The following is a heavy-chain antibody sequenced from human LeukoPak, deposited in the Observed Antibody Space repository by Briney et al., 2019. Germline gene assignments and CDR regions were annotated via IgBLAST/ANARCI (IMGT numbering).Heavy chain of an antibody. CDR1: GFTFDDYA. J-gene: IGHJ4*02. V-gene: IGHV3-43*02. CDR2: ISGDGGST. D-gene: IGHD5-24*01. CDR3: AKDRRHGYNYNYFDY. Sequence: GGSLRLSCAASGFTFDDYAMPWVRQAPGKGLEWASLISGDGGSTYYADSVKGRFTISRDNSKNSLYLQMDSLRTEDTALYYCAKDRRHGYNYNYFDYWGQGTLVTVSS.